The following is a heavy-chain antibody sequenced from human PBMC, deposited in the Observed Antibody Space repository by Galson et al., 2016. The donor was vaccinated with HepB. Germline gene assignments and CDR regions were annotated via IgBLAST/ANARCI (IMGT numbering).Heavy chain of an antibody. V-gene: IGHV3-53*01. CDR1: GSSVSTHY. CDR2: VYSGGSR. J-gene: IGHJ4*02. CDR3: ARDQGGGHRRASDF. Sequence: SLRLSCAASGSSVSTHYMTWFRQPPGKGLEWVSVVYSGGSRYYADSVRGRFTISKDTTTNTVYLQMNSLRAEDTAVYYCARDQGGGHRRASDFWGQGTLVTVSS. D-gene: IGHD2-15*01.